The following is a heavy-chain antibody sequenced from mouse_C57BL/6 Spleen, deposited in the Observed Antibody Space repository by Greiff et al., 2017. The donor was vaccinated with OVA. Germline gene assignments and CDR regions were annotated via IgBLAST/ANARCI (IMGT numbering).Heavy chain of an antibody. D-gene: IGHD1-1*01. CDR3: AVNYGSSYDAMDY. CDR1: GFTFTDYY. CDR2: IRNKANGYTT. V-gene: IGHV7-3*01. Sequence: VQLVESGGGLVQPGGSLSLSCAASGFTFTDYYMSWVRQPPGKALEWLGFIRNKANGYTTEYSASVKGRFTISRDNSQSILYLQMNALRAEDSATYYCAVNYGSSYDAMDYWGQGTSVTVSS. J-gene: IGHJ4*01.